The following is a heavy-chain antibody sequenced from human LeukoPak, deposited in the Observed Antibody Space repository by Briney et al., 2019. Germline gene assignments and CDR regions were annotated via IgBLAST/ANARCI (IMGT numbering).Heavy chain of an antibody. CDR3: AKDHRTIAAAGTGYYGMDV. J-gene: IGHJ6*02. CDR2: ISGSGGST. CDR1: GFTFSSYA. Sequence: GGSLRFSCAASGFTFSSYAMSWVRQAPGKGLEWVSAISGSGGSTYYADSVKGRFTISRDNSKNTLYLQMNSLRAEDTAVYYCAKDHRTIAAAGTGYYGMDVWGQGTTVTVSS. D-gene: IGHD6-13*01. V-gene: IGHV3-23*01.